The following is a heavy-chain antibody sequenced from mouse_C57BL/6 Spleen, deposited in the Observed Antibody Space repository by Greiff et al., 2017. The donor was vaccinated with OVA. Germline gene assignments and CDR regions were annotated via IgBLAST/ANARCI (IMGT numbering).Heavy chain of an antibody. Sequence: QVQLQQSGAELVRPGASVTLSCKASGYTFTDYEMHWVKQTPVHGLEWIGAIDPETGGTAYNQKFKGKAILTADKSSSTAYMELRSLTSEDSAVYYCKGMHYYGSIFAYWGQGTLVTVSA. J-gene: IGHJ3*01. D-gene: IGHD1-1*01. CDR3: KGMHYYGSIFAY. CDR1: GYTFTDYE. CDR2: IDPETGGT. V-gene: IGHV1-15*01.